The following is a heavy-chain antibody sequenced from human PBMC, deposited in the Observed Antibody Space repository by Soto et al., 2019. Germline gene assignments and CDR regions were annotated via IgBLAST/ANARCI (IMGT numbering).Heavy chain of an antibody. CDR3: SSRVARRSSLCVFDY. Sequence: QVQLQESGPGLVEPSETLSLTCTVSAVSISNDGYFCPWIRQRPGKGPEWNGYIYSSGSSLSNPALRSRLACSIGTSTNQCSPKVAAMTAADTALGCCSSRVARRSSLCVFDYWGHGTLVTVSS. CDR2: IYSSGSS. V-gene: IGHV4-31*03. D-gene: IGHD2-21*01. J-gene: IGHJ4*01. CDR1: AVSISNDGYF.